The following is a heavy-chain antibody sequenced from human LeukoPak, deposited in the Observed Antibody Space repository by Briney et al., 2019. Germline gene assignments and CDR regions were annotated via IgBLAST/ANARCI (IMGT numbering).Heavy chain of an antibody. Sequence: GGSLRLSCAASGFTSSSYAMHWVRQAPGKGLEWVAVISYDGSNKYYADSAKGRFTISRDNSKNTLYLQMNSLRAEDTAVYYCARDFKQQLANFDYWGQGTLVTVSS. J-gene: IGHJ4*02. CDR3: ARDFKQQLANFDY. V-gene: IGHV3-30*04. CDR1: GFTSSSYA. CDR2: ISYDGSNK. D-gene: IGHD6-13*01.